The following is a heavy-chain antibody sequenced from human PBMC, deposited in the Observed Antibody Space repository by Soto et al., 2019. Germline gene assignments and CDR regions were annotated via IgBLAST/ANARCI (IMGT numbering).Heavy chain of an antibody. CDR1: GFTFSSFE. V-gene: IGHV3-48*03. Sequence: PGGSLRLSCAASGFTFSSFEMNWVCQAPGKGLEWISYIGHTGRSIYYADSVKGRITVSRDNAKNSLYLQLSSLTVEDTAVYYCARIYHSSSVPIYRGRGTLVTVS. D-gene: IGHD6-19*01. CDR3: ARIYHSSSVPIY. J-gene: IGHJ4*02. CDR2: IGHTGRSI.